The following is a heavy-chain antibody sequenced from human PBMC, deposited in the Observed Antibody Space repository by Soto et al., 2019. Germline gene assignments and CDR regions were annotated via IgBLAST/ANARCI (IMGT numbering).Heavy chain of an antibody. CDR3: ARDWYDFWSGYYSGYYYYMDV. V-gene: IGHV3-33*01. D-gene: IGHD3-3*01. CDR1: GFTFSSYG. J-gene: IGHJ6*03. Sequence: GGSLRLSCAASGFTFSSYGMHWVRQAPGKGLEWVAVIWYDGSNKYYADSVKGRFTISRDNSKNTLYLQMNSLRAEDTAVYYCARDWYDFWSGYYSGYYYYMDVWGKGTTVTVSS. CDR2: IWYDGSNK.